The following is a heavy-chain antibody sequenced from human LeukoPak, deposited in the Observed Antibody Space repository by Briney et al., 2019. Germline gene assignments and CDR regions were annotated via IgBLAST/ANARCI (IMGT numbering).Heavy chain of an antibody. Sequence: SETLSLTCTVSGGSISSSSYYWGWIRQPPGKGLEWIGSIYYSGSTYYNPSLKSRVTISVDTSKNQFSLRLSSVTAADTGVYYCARASGYYYGDFDSWGQGTLVTVSS. D-gene: IGHD3-22*01. CDR3: ARASGYYYGDFDS. J-gene: IGHJ4*02. CDR1: GGSISSSSYY. CDR2: IYYSGST. V-gene: IGHV4-39*07.